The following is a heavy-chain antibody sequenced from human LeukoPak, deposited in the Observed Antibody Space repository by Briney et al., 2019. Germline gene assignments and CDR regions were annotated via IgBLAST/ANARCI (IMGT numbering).Heavy chain of an antibody. CDR3: ARSLASTVTSYYYYMDV. J-gene: IGHJ6*03. CDR1: GYTFTSYG. V-gene: IGHV1-8*02. Sequence: ASVKVSCKASGYTFTSYGISWVRQAPGQGLEWMGWMNPNSGNTGYAQKFQGRVTMTRNTSISTAYMELSSLRSEDTAVYYCARSLASTVTSYYYYMDVWGKGTTVTVSS. CDR2: MNPNSGNT. D-gene: IGHD4-17*01.